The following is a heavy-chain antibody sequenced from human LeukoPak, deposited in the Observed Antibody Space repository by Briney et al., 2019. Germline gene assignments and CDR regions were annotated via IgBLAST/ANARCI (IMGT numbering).Heavy chain of an antibody. Sequence: GGSLRLSCAASGFTFITYGMHWVRQAPGKGLEWVALIWYDGSYKYYADSVKGRFTISRDNSKNTLYLQMNSLRAEDTAVYYCAKGGPRDGYNDFDYWGHGTLVTVSS. CDR3: AKGGPRDGYNDFDY. V-gene: IGHV3-33*06. J-gene: IGHJ4*01. CDR2: IWYDGSYK. CDR1: GFTFITYG. D-gene: IGHD5-24*01.